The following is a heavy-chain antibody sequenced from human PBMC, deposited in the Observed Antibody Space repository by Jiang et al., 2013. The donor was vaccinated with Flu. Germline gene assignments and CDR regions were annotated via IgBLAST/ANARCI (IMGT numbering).Heavy chain of an antibody. D-gene: IGHD7-27*01. Sequence: LLKPSETLSLTCGVYGGSFSGYYWTWIRQSPGKGLEWIGEISHIGSTNYSPSLKSRVTISVETSKNQFSLKVASVTAADTAVYYCARAKNWGRSFDIWGQGTMVTVSS. CDR3: ARAKNWGRSFDI. CDR1: GGSFSGYY. J-gene: IGHJ3*02. CDR2: ISHIGST. V-gene: IGHV4-34*01.